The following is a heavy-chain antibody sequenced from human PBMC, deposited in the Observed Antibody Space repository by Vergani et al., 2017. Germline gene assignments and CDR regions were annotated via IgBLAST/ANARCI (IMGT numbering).Heavy chain of an antibody. CDR1: GFTFSSYA. Sequence: EVQLLESGGGLVQPGGSLRLSCAASGFTFSSYAMSWVRQAPGKGLEWVSAISGSGGSTYYADSVKGRFTISRDKSKNTLYLQMNSLRAEDTAVYYCAKVGRGDYLYYYWGQGTLVTVAS. J-gene: IGHJ4*02. CDR3: AKVGRGDYLYYY. V-gene: IGHV3-23*01. D-gene: IGHD4-17*01. CDR2: ISGSGGST.